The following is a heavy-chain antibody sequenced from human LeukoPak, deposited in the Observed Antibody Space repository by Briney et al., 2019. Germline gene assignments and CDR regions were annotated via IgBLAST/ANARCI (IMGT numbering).Heavy chain of an antibody. CDR3: AGGMALLWEHGY. Sequence: PGGSLRLSCAASGFTLSTYAMHWVRQAPGKGLEWVAVISYDGSNKWYADSLKGRFTISRDNSRNTLYLQMNSLRAEDMAVYYCAGGMALLWEHGYWGQGTLVTVSS. CDR1: GFTLSTYA. V-gene: IGHV3-30*04. J-gene: IGHJ4*02. CDR2: ISYDGSNK. D-gene: IGHD3-10*01.